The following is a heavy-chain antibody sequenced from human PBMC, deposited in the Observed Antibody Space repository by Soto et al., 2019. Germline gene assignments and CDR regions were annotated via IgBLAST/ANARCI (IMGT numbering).Heavy chain of an antibody. J-gene: IGHJ4*02. V-gene: IGHV4-4*02. Sequence: SETLSLTCAVSDGSISSSNWWSWVRQPPGKGLEWIGEIYHSGSTNYNPSLKSRVTILVDKSQNQFSLKLSSVTAADTAIYYCARRPTVVTLFDYWGQGTLVTVSS. CDR3: ARRPTVVTLFDY. CDR2: IYHSGST. D-gene: IGHD4-17*01. CDR1: DGSISSSNW.